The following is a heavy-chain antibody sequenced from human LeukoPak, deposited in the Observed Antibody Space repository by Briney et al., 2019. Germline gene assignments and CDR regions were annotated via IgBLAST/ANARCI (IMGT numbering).Heavy chain of an antibody. D-gene: IGHD3-9*01. Sequence: GGSLRLSCAASGFIFSDYYMTWIRQAPGKGLEWVSYISSSGSTIYYADSVKGRFTISRDNAKNSLYLQMNSLRAEDTAVYYCAKGYFDWSMDVWGKGTTVTVSS. CDR1: GFIFSDYY. J-gene: IGHJ6*03. V-gene: IGHV3-11*04. CDR3: AKGYFDWSMDV. CDR2: ISSSGSTI.